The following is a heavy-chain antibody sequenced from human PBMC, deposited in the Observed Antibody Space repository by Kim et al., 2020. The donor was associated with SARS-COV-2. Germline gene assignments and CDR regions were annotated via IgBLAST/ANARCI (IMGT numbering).Heavy chain of an antibody. CDR3: ARVNGSGSYYLYYYGMDV. J-gene: IGHJ6*02. D-gene: IGHD3-10*01. V-gene: IGHV1-3*01. Sequence: ASVKVSCKASGYTFTSYAMHWVRQAPGQRLEWMGWINAGNGNTKYSQKFQGRVTITRDTSASTAYMELSSLRSEDTAVYYCARVNGSGSYYLYYYGMDVWGQGTTVTVSS. CDR2: INAGNGNT. CDR1: GYTFTSYA.